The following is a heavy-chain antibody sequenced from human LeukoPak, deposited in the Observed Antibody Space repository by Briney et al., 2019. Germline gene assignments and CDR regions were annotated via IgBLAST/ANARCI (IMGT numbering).Heavy chain of an antibody. V-gene: IGHV1-8*01. Sequence: ASVKVSCKASGYTFTSYDINWVRQATGQGLEWMGWMNPNSGNTGYAQKFQGRVTMTRNTSISTAYMELSSLRSEDTAVYYCARVRGRSGSQAFDIWGQGTLVTVSS. CDR3: ARVRGRSGSQAFDI. CDR2: MNPNSGNT. CDR1: GYTFTSYD. J-gene: IGHJ4*02. D-gene: IGHD1-26*01.